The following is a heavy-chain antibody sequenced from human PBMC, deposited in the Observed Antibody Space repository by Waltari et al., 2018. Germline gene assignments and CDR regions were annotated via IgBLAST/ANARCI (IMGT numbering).Heavy chain of an antibody. V-gene: IGHV3-21*03. CDR3: ARALTTPNDY. Sequence: EVQLVESGGGLVKPGGSLRLSCEASGFTISSFGMSWVRQAPGKGLEWVSSTTNSNTYIYYADSVKGRFTVSIDNAKNSLYLQMNSLRADDTAVYFCARALTTPNDYWGQGTLVTVSS. CDR2: TTNSNTYI. D-gene: IGHD4-17*01. J-gene: IGHJ4*02. CDR1: GFTISSFG.